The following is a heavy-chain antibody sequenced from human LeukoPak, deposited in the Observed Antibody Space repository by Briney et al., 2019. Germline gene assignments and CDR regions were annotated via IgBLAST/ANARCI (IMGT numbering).Heavy chain of an antibody. CDR1: GGSFSGYY. CDR3: ARGIDDYGDYFYYYYGMDV. D-gene: IGHD4-17*01. J-gene: IGHJ6*02. CDR2: INHSGST. Sequence: SETLSLTCAVYGGSFSGYYWSWIRQPPGKGLEWIGEINHSGSTDYNPSLKSRVTISVDTSKNQFSLKLSSVTAADTAVYYCARGIDDYGDYFYYYYGMDVWGQGTTVTVSS. V-gene: IGHV4-34*01.